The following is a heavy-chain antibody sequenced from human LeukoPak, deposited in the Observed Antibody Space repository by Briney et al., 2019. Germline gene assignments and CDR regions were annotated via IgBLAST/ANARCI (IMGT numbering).Heavy chain of an antibody. D-gene: IGHD3-10*01. CDR3: VGEEYGTGSYYKSSD. J-gene: IGHJ4*02. CDR1: PGSISSSSFY. Sequence: SETLSLTCTVSPGSISSSSFYWGWLRQPPGKGLEGIGSMYYKGTTYYNPCLESRVTISVDMSKNLCSLKLSSVTAADTAVYYCVGEEYGTGSYYKSSDWGQGTLVSVSS. V-gene: IGHV4-39*01. CDR2: MYYKGTT.